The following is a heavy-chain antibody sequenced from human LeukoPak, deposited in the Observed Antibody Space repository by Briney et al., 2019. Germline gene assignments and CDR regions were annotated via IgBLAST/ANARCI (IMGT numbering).Heavy chain of an antibody. CDR2: IYYSGST. CDR1: GGSISSYY. J-gene: IGHJ6*02. Sequence: SETLSLTCTVSGGSISSYYWSWIRQPPGKGLEWIGYIYYSGSTNYNPSLKSQVTISVDTSKNQFSLKLSSVTAADTAVYYCARDTVYGMDVWGQGTTVTVSS. CDR3: ARDTVYGMDV. V-gene: IGHV4-59*01. D-gene: IGHD4-17*01.